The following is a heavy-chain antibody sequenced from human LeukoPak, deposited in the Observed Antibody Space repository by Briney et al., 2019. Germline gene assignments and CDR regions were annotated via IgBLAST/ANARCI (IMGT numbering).Heavy chain of an antibody. CDR1: GGSISSSNW. J-gene: IGHJ4*02. Sequence: SETLSLTCAVSGGSISSSNWWSWVRQPPGKGLEWIGETYHSGSTNYNPSLKSRVTISVDKSKNQFSLKLSSVTAADTAVYYCARRGLYGSGSYHYWGQGTLVTVSS. CDR3: ARRGLYGSGSYHY. CDR2: TYHSGST. V-gene: IGHV4-4*02. D-gene: IGHD3-10*01.